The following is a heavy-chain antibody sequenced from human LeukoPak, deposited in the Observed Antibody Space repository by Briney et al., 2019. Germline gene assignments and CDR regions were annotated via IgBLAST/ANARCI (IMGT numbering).Heavy chain of an antibody. CDR3: ARGDFWSGYYLDY. CDR2: INQDGSEK. D-gene: IGHD3-3*01. V-gene: IGHV3-7*01. CDR1: GFTFRSHW. J-gene: IGHJ4*02. Sequence: GGSLRLSCAASGFTFRSHWMSWVRQAPGKGLELVANINQDGSEKYYVDSVKGRFTISRDNAKNSPYLQMNSLRAEDTAVYYCARGDFWSGYYLDYWGQGTLVTVSS.